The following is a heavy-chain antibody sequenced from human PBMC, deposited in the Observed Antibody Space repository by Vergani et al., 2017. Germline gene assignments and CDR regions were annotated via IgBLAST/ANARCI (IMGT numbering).Heavy chain of an antibody. CDR2: IIPIFGTA. D-gene: IGHD3-3*01. CDR1: GGTFRSYA. J-gene: IGHJ6*03. V-gene: IGHV1-69*01. Sequence: QVQLVQSGAEVKKPGSSVKVSCKASGGTFRSYAISWVRQAPGQGLEWMGGIIPIFGTANYAQKFQGRVTITADESTSTAYIELSSLRSEDTAVYYCSRNRGEWLNGPNYYYDYMDVWGKGTTVTVSS. CDR3: SRNRGEWLNGPNYYYDYMDV.